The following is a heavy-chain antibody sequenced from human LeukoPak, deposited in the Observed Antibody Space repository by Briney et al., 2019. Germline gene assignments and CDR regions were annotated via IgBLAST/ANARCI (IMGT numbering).Heavy chain of an antibody. CDR2: ISSSGSTI. CDR1: GFTFSSYS. CDR3: ASAADSLSWAEPYDY. D-gene: IGHD6-6*01. V-gene: IGHV3-48*04. Sequence: GGSLRLSCAASGFTFSSYSMNWVRQAPGKGLEWVSYISSSGSTIYYADSVKGRFTISRDNAKNSLYLQMNSLRAEDTAVYYCASAADSLSWAEPYDYWGQGTLVTVSS. J-gene: IGHJ4*02.